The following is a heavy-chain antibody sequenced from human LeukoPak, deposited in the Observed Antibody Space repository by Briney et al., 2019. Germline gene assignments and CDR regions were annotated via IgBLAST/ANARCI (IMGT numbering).Heavy chain of an antibody. CDR1: GDSLTDLS. V-gene: IGHV1-24*01. J-gene: IGHJ6*02. D-gene: IGHD2-2*01. CDR3: ATGASTAMRGLDV. CDR2: SDLEDGET. Sequence: ASVNVSCKVSGDSLTDLSIHWVRQAPGKGLEWMGGSDLEDGETVYAQKFEDRLIVTEDTSTGTAYMELRSLTSEDTALYYCATGASTAMRGLDVWGQGTTVTVSS.